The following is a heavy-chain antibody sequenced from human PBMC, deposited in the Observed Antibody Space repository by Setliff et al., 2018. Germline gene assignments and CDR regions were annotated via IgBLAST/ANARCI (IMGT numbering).Heavy chain of an antibody. V-gene: IGHV3-43*01. D-gene: IGHD6-13*01. J-gene: IGHJ6*02. CDR1: GFTFDDYT. CDR2: ISWDGGST. Sequence: PGGSLRLSCAASGFTFDDYTMHWVRQAPGKGLEWVSLISWDGGSTYYADSVKGRFTISRDNSKNSLYLQMNSLRTEDTALYYCAEDIGSSWYFGYYGMDVWGQGTTVTVSS. CDR3: AEDIGSSWYFGYYGMDV.